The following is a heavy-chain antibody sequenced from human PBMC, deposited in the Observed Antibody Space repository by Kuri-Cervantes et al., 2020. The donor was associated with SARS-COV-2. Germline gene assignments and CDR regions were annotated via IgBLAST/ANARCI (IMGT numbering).Heavy chain of an antibody. CDR1: GYSFTSYW. CDR3: ARGYCSGGSCYSEDYFDY. J-gene: IGHJ4*02. CDR2: IYPGDSDT. Sequence: GESLKISCKGSGYSFTSYWIGWVRQMPGKGLEWMGIIYPGDSDTRYSPSFQGQVTISADKSISTAYLQWSSLKASDTAMCYCARGYCSGGSCYSEDYFDYWGQGTLVTVSS. V-gene: IGHV5-51*01. D-gene: IGHD2-15*01.